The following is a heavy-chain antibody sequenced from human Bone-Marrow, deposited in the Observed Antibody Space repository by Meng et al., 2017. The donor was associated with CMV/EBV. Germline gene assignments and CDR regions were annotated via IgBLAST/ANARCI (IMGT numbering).Heavy chain of an antibody. D-gene: IGHD1-26*01. CDR3: AAWDDAFDI. J-gene: IGHJ3*02. CDR1: GFTFSSYA. CDR2: ISYDGSNK. Sequence: GESLKISCAASGFTFSSYAMSWVRQAPGKGLEWVAVISYDGSNKYYADSVKGRFTISRDNSKNTLYLQMNSLRAEDTAVYYCAAWDDAFDIWGQGTMVTVSS. V-gene: IGHV3-30*04.